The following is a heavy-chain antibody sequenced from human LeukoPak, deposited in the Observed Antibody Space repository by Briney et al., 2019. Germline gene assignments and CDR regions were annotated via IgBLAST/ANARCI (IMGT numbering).Heavy chain of an antibody. D-gene: IGHD6-19*01. CDR3: ARDSRAVTGSWSDL. CDR2: IYSGGTT. V-gene: IGHV3-53*01. Sequence: PGGSLRLPCAASGFIVTANYMSWVRQAQGKGLEGVSVIYSGGTTYYADFVKGRFTISRDSSKNTLYLQMNSLRVEDTAMYFCARDSRAVTGSWSDLWGRGTLVTVSS. CDR1: GFIVTANY. J-gene: IGHJ5*02.